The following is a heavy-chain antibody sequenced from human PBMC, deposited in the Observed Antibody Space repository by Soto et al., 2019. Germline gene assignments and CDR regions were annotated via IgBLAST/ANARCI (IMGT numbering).Heavy chain of an antibody. D-gene: IGHD3-16*01. CDR2: IGVGGDT. CDR1: GFIFITYD. Sequence: EVQLVESGGGLVQPGGSLRLSCAGSGFIFITYDMSWVRPTEGKRLEWVSTIGVGGDTYYEDSVKGRFTIFRENAKNSLYLQMNSLRVGDTAIYYCERAMDVDHIDYWGQGTLLTVSS. V-gene: IGHV3-13*01. J-gene: IGHJ4*02. CDR3: ERAMDVDHIDY.